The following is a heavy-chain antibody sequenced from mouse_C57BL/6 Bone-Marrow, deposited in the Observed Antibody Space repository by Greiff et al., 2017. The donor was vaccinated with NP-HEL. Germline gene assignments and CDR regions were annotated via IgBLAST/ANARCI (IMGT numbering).Heavy chain of an antibody. CDR1: GFTFSSYT. J-gene: IGHJ2*01. CDR3: ERHDDY. Sequence: EVKLVESGGGLVKPGGSLKLSCAASGFTFSSYTMSWVRQTPEKRLEWVATISGGGGNTYYPDSVKGRFTISRDNAKNTLYRQMSRLRSEDTALFYCERHDDYWGQGTTLTVSS. CDR2: ISGGGGNT. V-gene: IGHV5-9*01.